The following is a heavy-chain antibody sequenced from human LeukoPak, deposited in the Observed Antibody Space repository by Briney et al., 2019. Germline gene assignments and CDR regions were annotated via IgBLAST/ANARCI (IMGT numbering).Heavy chain of an antibody. CDR1: GFTFDDYG. Sequence: GGSLRLSCAASGFTFDDYGMGWVRQVPGKGLEWVFGINWNGGSTGYADSVKGRFTISRDNAKNSLYLQMNSLRAEDTALYYCARDCPTTSCYPIWGKGTSVTVSS. V-gene: IGHV3-20*04. D-gene: IGHD2-2*01. CDR2: INWNGGST. CDR3: ARDCPTTSCYPI. J-gene: IGHJ6*04.